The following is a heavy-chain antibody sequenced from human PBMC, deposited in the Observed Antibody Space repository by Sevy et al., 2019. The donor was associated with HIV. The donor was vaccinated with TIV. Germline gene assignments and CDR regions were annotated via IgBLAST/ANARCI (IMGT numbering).Heavy chain of an antibody. Sequence: GGSLRLSCEVSGFTFGYFAMSWVRQAPGKGLEWVSGISPNGATSHYAALVRGRFTISRDNSKNRMYLQMSSLRAEDTAQYYCAKDTSGWYDALDQWGQGTLVTVSS. CDR3: AKDTSGWYDALDQ. CDR1: GFTFGYFA. V-gene: IGHV3-23*01. J-gene: IGHJ4*02. D-gene: IGHD6-19*01. CDR2: ISPNGATS.